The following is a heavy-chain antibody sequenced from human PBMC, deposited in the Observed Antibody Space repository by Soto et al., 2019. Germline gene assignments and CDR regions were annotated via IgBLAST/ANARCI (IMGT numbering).Heavy chain of an antibody. CDR1: GFTFSSYA. CDR2: ISGSGGST. V-gene: IGHV3-23*01. D-gene: IGHD3-10*01. CDR3: AKANYGSEIRFDY. J-gene: IGHJ4*02. Sequence: GGSRLSCAASGFTFSSYAMSWVRQAPGKGLEWVSAISGSGGSTYYADSVKGRFTISRDNSKNTLYLQMNSLRAEDTAVYYCAKANYGSEIRFDYWGQGTLVTVSS.